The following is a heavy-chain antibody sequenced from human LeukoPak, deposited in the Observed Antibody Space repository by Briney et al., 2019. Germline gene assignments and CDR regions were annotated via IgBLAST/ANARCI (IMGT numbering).Heavy chain of an antibody. CDR1: GFTFSSYG. CDR2: ISYDGSNK. D-gene: IGHD1-1*01. Sequence: PGRSLRLSCAASGFTFSSYGMHWVRQAPGKGLEWVAVISYDGSNKYYADSVKGRFTISRDNSKNTLCLQMNSLRAEDTAVYYCAKVNWNDTTRFDYWGQGTLVTVSS. V-gene: IGHV3-30*18. CDR3: AKVNWNDTTRFDY. J-gene: IGHJ4*02.